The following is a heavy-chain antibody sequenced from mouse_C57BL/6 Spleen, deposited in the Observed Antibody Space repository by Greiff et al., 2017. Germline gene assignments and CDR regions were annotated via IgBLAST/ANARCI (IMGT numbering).Heavy chain of an antibody. D-gene: IGHD1-1*02. J-gene: IGHJ4*01. V-gene: IGHV7-3*01. CDR3: SRYGEYDYGHYYAMDY. Sequence: EVQGVASGGGLLQPGGPLRLSCAASGFSFPDYYLSWVRQSPGKALEWLGFIRSKANGYTTEYSASVQGRFTISRDNSQSILYLQMNALSAEDSATYYYSRYGEYDYGHYYAMDYWGQGTSVTVSS. CDR1: GFSFPDYY. CDR2: IRSKANGYTT.